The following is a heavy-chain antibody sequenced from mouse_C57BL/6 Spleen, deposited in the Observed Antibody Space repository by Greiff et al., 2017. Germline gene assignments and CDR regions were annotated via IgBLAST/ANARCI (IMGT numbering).Heavy chain of an antibody. CDR1: GYTFTSYW. D-gene: IGHD2-2*01. CDR2: IHPNSGST. V-gene: IGHV1-64*01. CDR3: ARGSTMVTTGYAMDY. Sequence: VQLQQPGAELVKPGASVKLSCKASGYTFTSYWMHWVKQRPGQGLEWIGMIHPNSGSTNYNEKFKSKATLTVDKSSSTAYMQLSSLTSEDSAVYYCARGSTMVTTGYAMDYWGQGTSVTVSS. J-gene: IGHJ4*01.